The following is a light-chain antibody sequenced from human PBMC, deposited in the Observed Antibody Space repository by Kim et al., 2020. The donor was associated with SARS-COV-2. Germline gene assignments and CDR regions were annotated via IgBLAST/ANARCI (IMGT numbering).Light chain of an antibody. V-gene: IGKV2-30*02. CDR1: QSLVHSDGNTY. Sequence: PASISCRGSQSLVHSDGNTYLSWFQQRPGQSPRRLIYKASNRDSGVPDRFSGSGSGTDFTLKISRVEADDVGVYYCMQSTQWPGTFGGGTKVDIK. CDR3: MQSTQWPGT. CDR2: KAS. J-gene: IGKJ4*01.